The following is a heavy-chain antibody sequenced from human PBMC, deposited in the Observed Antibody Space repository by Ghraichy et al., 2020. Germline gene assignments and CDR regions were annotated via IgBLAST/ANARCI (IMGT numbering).Heavy chain of an antibody. CDR2: ISGSGGST. Sequence: LSLTCAASGFTFSSYAMSWVRQAPGKGLEWVSAISGSGGSTYYADSVKVRFTISRDNSKNTLYLQMNSLRAEDTAVYYCAKADVVVVPAAIFDYWGQGTLVTVSS. D-gene: IGHD2-2*02. J-gene: IGHJ4*02. CDR1: GFTFSSYA. CDR3: AKADVVVVPAAIFDY. V-gene: IGHV3-23*01.